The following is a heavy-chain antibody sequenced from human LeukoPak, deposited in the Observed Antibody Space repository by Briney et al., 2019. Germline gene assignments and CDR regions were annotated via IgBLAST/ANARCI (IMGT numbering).Heavy chain of an antibody. Sequence: GSLRLSCAASGFTFSNYAMSWVRQAPGKGLEWVSGITGSGGSTNYADSVKGRFTISRDNSKNTLYLQMSSLRAEDTAVYYCTGGGWSTDAFDIWGQGTMVTVSS. D-gene: IGHD6-19*01. J-gene: IGHJ3*02. CDR1: GFTFSNYA. V-gene: IGHV3-23*01. CDR3: TGGGWSTDAFDI. CDR2: ITGSGGST.